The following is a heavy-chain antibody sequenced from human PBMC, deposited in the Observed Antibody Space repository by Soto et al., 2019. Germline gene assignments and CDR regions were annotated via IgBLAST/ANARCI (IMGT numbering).Heavy chain of an antibody. Sequence: ASVKVSCKASGYTFTSYYMHWVRQAPGQGLEWMGIINPSGGSTSYAQKFQGRVTMTRDTSTSTVYMELSSLRSEDTAVYYCARTLGKWLRCEHFDHCGQGTLVTDSS. D-gene: IGHD5-12*01. V-gene: IGHV1-46*01. CDR1: GYTFTSYY. J-gene: IGHJ4*02. CDR2: INPSGGST. CDR3: ARTLGKWLRCEHFDH.